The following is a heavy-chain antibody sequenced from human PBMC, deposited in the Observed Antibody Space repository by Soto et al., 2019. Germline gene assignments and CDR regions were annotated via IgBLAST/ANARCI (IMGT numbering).Heavy chain of an antibody. D-gene: IGHD6-25*01. V-gene: IGHV1-2*04. CDR1: GYTFTGYY. CDR2: INPNSGGT. CDR3: ARERIAAAADYYNGMDV. Sequence: ASVKVSFKASGYTFTGYYMHWVRQAPGQGLEWMGWINPNSGGTNYAQKFQGWVTMTRDTSISTAYMELSRLRSDDTAVYYCARERIAAAADYYNGMDVWGQGATVTVSS. J-gene: IGHJ6*02.